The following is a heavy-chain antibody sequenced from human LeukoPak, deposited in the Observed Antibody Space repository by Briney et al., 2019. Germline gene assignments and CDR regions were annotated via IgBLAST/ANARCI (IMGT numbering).Heavy chain of an antibody. Sequence: SSVKVSCKASGGTFSSYAISWVRQAPGQGLEWMGGIIPIFGTANYAQKFQGRVTITTDESTSTAYMELSSLRSEDTAVYYCARDGRIAAAATYYYYMDVWGKGTTVTVSS. D-gene: IGHD6-13*01. J-gene: IGHJ6*03. CDR1: GGTFSSYA. CDR3: ARDGRIAAAATYYYYMDV. CDR2: IIPIFGTA. V-gene: IGHV1-69*05.